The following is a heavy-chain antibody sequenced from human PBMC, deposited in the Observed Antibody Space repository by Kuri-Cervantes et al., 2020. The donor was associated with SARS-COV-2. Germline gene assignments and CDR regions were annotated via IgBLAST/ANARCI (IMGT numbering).Heavy chain of an antibody. CDR2: ISGSGGST. D-gene: IGHD6-13*01. Sequence: GESLKISCAASGFTFSDYYMSWVRQAPGKGLEWVSAISGSGGSTYYADSVKGRFTISRDNSKNTLYLQMNNLRAEDTAVYYCAKVQQLGSSWYWFDPWGQGTLVTVSS. V-gene: IGHV3-23*01. CDR1: GFTFSDYY. CDR3: AKVQQLGSSWYWFDP. J-gene: IGHJ5*02.